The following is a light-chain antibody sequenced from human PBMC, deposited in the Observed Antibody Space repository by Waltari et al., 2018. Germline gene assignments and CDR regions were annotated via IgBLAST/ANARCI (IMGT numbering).Light chain of an antibody. CDR1: QSVTSSY. Sequence: EIVLTQSPGTLSLSPGERATLSCRASQSVTSSYLAWYQQQPGQAPRLLIYGASSRATGIPDRFSGSGSGTDFTLTISRLAPEDFAVYYCQQYGSSPATCGQGTKLDIK. J-gene: IGKJ2*01. CDR3: QQYGSSPAT. V-gene: IGKV3-20*01. CDR2: GAS.